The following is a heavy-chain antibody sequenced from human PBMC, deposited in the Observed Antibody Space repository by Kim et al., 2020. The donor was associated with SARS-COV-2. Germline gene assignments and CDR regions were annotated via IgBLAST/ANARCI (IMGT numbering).Heavy chain of an antibody. Sequence: GGSLRLSCAASGFTFSSYSMNWVRQAPGKGLEWVSSISSSSSYIYYADSVKGRFTISRDNAKNSLYLQMNSLRAEDTAVYYCARDVSGCPFDYWGQGTLVTVSS. J-gene: IGHJ4*02. CDR1: GFTFSSYS. V-gene: IGHV3-21*01. CDR2: ISSSSSYI. D-gene: IGHD6-19*01. CDR3: ARDVSGCPFDY.